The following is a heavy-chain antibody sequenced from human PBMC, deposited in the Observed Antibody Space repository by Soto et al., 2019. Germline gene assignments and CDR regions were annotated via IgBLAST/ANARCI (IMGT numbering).Heavy chain of an antibody. J-gene: IGHJ6*02. CDR1: GFTFDDYA. CDR2: ISWNSGSI. Sequence: EVQVVESGGGLVPPGRSLRLSCAASGFTFDDYAIHWVRQAPGKGLEWVSGISWNSGSIAYADSVKGRFTISRDNAKNSLYLQMNSLRAEDTALYYCAKDMGSGYGYTMDVWGQGTTVTVYS. CDR3: AKDMGSGYGYTMDV. V-gene: IGHV3-9*01. D-gene: IGHD5-12*01.